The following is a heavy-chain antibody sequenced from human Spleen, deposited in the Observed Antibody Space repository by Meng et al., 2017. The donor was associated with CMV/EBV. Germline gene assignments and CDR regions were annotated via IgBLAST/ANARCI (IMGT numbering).Heavy chain of an antibody. Sequence: GSLRLSYAVSGGSISDYYWAWIRQPPGRPLEWIGYMYYSGSTNYNPSFKSRVFISADTSKNQVSLKLRSLTAADTAVYYCARDPKAAGWFDPWGRGTRVTVSS. J-gene: IGHJ5*02. CDR1: GGSISDYY. D-gene: IGHD6-13*01. CDR3: ARDPKAAGWFDP. CDR2: MYYSGST. V-gene: IGHV4-59*01.